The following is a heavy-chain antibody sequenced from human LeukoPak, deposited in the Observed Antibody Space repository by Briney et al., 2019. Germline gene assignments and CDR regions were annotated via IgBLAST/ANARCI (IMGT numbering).Heavy chain of an antibody. J-gene: IGHJ4*02. CDR3: AASGATVVIPGDY. Sequence: PGGSLRLSCAASGLTFSSYAMSWVRQAPGKGLEWVSYISSSSSTIYYADSVKGRFTISRDNAKNSLFLQMNSLRAEDTAVYYCAASGATVVIPGDYWGQGTLVTVSS. D-gene: IGHD4-23*01. CDR2: ISSSSSTI. CDR1: GLTFSSYA. V-gene: IGHV3-48*04.